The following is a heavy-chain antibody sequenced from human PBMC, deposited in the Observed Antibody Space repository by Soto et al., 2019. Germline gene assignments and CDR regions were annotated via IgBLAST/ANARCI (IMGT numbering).Heavy chain of an antibody. V-gene: IGHV3-30*18. Sequence: VQLVESGGGVVQPGRTLRLSWGASGFTFSSYGMQWVRQAPGKGLEGVATISHDGGRQLYADSVRGRFTLSRDNHRNTLVLQMDNLRSEDTAVYYCAKDRSYGVIPNWLDSWGQGTPVSVSS. J-gene: IGHJ5*01. CDR1: GFTFSSYG. D-gene: IGHD2-21*01. CDR2: ISHDGGRQ. CDR3: AKDRSYGVIPNWLDS.